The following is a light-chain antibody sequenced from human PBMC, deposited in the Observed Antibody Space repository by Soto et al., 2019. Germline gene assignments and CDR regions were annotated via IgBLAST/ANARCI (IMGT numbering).Light chain of an antibody. CDR3: QSYDIRLNNYV. Sequence: QSALTQPPSVSGAPGQGVTISCAGSSSNIGAPYDVHWYQHLPGTAPKLLLYGGNNRPSGVPDRFSGSRSGTSASLAITGLQAEDEADYYCQSYDIRLNNYVFGPGTKVTVL. V-gene: IGLV1-40*01. J-gene: IGLJ1*01. CDR2: GGN. CDR1: SSNIGAPYD.